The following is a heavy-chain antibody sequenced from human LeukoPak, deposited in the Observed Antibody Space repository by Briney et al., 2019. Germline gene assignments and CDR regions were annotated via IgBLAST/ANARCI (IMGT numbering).Heavy chain of an antibody. V-gene: IGHV5-51*01. CDR1: GYSFINYW. D-gene: IGHD1-26*01. J-gene: IGHJ4*02. CDR3: ARQWELLRPNFDY. CDR2: IYPGDSDT. Sequence: GESLKISCKGSGYSFINYWIGWVRQMPGKGLEWMGIIYPGDSDTRYSPSFQGQVTISVDKSINTAYLQWSSLKASDTAIYYCARQWELLRPNFDYWGQGTLVTVSS.